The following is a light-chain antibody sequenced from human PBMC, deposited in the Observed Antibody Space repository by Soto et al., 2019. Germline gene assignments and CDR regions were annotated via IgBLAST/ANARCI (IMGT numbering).Light chain of an antibody. CDR2: EVT. J-gene: IGLJ7*01. V-gene: IGLV2-8*01. CDR1: SKDVGGYDY. CDR3: SSYADFRTVV. Sequence: QSALTQPPSASGFPGQSVTISCTGTSKDVGGYDYVSWYRQYPGKAPQLMLYEVTKRPSGVPDRFSGSKSGSTASLTVSGLQPEDEADYYCSSYADFRTVVFGGGTQLTVL.